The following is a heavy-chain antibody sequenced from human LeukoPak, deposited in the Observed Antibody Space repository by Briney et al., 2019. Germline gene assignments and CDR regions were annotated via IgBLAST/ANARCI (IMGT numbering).Heavy chain of an antibody. CDR3: ARDGLNTMVRGKIHYYYMDV. J-gene: IGHJ6*03. V-gene: IGHV4-59*12. CDR1: GGSISSYY. D-gene: IGHD3-10*01. CDR2: IYYSGST. Sequence: SETLCLTCTLSGGSISSYYWSWIRQPPGKGLEWIGYIYYSGSTNYNPSLKSRVTISLDTSKNQFSLKLSSVTAADTAVYYCARDGLNTMVRGKIHYYYMDVWGKGTTVTISS.